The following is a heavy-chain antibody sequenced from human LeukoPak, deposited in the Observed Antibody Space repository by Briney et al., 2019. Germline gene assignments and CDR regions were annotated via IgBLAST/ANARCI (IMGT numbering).Heavy chain of an antibody. D-gene: IGHD5-24*01. CDR3: ARDLEMATIAYYYYYGMDV. CDR1: GFTFSSYA. V-gene: IGHV3-33*08. Sequence: GGSLRLSCAASGFTFSSYAMSWVRQAPGKGLEWVAVIWYDGSNKYYADSVKGRFTISRDNSKNTLYLQMNSLRAEDTAVYYCARDLEMATIAYYYYYGMDVWGQGTTVTVSS. CDR2: IWYDGSNK. J-gene: IGHJ6*02.